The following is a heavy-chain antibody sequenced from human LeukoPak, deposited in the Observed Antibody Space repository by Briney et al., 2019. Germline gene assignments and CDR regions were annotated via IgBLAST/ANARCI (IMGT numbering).Heavy chain of an antibody. V-gene: IGHV4-34*01. J-gene: IGHJ4*02. D-gene: IGHD5-18*01. CDR1: GGSFSGYY. CDR3: ARNRSHGYKY. CDR2: INHSGST. Sequence: SETLSLTCAVYGGSFSGYYWSWIRQPPGKGLEWIGEINHSGSTNYNPSLKSRVTISVDTSKSQFSLKLTSVTAADTAVYYCARNRSHGYKYWGQGTLVTVSS.